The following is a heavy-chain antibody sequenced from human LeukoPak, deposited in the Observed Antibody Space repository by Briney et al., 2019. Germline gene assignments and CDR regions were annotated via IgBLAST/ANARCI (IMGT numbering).Heavy chain of an antibody. D-gene: IGHD3-3*01. Sequence: PSETLSLTCAVYGGSFSGYYWSWIRQPPGKGLEWIGEINHSGSTNYNPSLKSRVTISVDTSKNQFSLKLSSVTAADTAVYYCARTVYYDFWSGYYTLFDYWGQGTLVTVSS. V-gene: IGHV4-34*01. J-gene: IGHJ4*02. CDR3: ARTVYYDFWSGYYTLFDY. CDR1: GGSFSGYY. CDR2: INHSGST.